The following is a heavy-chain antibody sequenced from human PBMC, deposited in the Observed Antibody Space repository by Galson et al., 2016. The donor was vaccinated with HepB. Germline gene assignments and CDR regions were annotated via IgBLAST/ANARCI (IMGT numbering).Heavy chain of an antibody. Sequence: SLRLSCATSGFTFTNAWMTWVRQAPGKGLEWVGRIRSKTDGGTTDYAAPVKGRFIISRDDSKNTLYLQMNSLKTEDTAVYYCTTACSGDSCYSYYFDYWGQGTQVTVSS. D-gene: IGHD2-15*01. CDR3: TTACSGDSCYSYYFDY. CDR2: IRSKTDGGTT. J-gene: IGHJ4*02. V-gene: IGHV3-15*07. CDR1: GFTFTNAW.